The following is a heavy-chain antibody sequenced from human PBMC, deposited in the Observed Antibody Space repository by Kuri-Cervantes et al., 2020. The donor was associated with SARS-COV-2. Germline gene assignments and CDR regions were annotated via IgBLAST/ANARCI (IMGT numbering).Heavy chain of an antibody. J-gene: IGHJ5*02. V-gene: IGHV4-39*01. CDR3: ARQMMSSITIFGVVITRNWFDP. CDR1: GGSIISSSYY. CDR2: IYYSGST. D-gene: IGHD3-3*01. Sequence: SETLSLTCTVSGGSIISSSYYWGWIRQPPGKGLEWIGGIYYSGSTYYNPSLKSRVTISVDTSKNQFSLKLSSVTAADTAVYYCARQMMSSITIFGVVITRNWFDPWGQGTLVTVSS.